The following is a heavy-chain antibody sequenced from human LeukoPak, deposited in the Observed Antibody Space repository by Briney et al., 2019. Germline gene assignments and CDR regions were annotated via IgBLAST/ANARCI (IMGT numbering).Heavy chain of an antibody. CDR3: ARISGWYYYYYYYMDV. CDR1: GGSISSYY. V-gene: IGHV4-34*01. J-gene: IGHJ6*03. Sequence: PSETLSPTCTVSGGSISSYYWAWIRQPPGEGLEWIGEINHSGSTNYNPSLKSRVTISVDTSKNQFSLKLSSVTAADTAVYYCARISGWYYYYYYYMDVWGKGTTVTVSS. D-gene: IGHD6-19*01. CDR2: INHSGST.